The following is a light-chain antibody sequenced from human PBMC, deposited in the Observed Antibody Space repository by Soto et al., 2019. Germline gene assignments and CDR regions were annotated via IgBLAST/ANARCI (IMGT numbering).Light chain of an antibody. V-gene: IGKV1-39*01. Sequence: DIQMTQSPSSLSASVGDRVTITCRASQSIGSYLNWYQQAPGRAPKCLISAASSLQSGVPSRFSGSGSGTDFTLTISSLQPEDFATYYCQQSYSTLITFGQGTRLEIK. J-gene: IGKJ5*01. CDR3: QQSYSTLIT. CDR1: QSIGSY. CDR2: AAS.